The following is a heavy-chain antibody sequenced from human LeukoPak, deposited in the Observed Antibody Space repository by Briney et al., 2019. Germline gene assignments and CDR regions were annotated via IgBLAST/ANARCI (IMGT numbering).Heavy chain of an antibody. V-gene: IGHV1-8*01. D-gene: IGHD2-15*01. CDR3: ARRHGRCSDGSCYYPDY. CDR2: MNPNSGNT. Sequence: GASVKVSCKASGYTFTSYDINWVRQATGQGLEWMGWMNPNSGNTGYAQKFQGRVTMTTNSSITTAYMQLSSLRSEDSAVYYCARRHGRCSDGSCYYPDYWGQGTLVTVSS. CDR1: GYTFTSYD. J-gene: IGHJ4*02.